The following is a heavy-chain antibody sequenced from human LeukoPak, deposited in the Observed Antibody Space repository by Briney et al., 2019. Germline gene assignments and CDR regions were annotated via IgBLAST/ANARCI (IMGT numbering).Heavy chain of an antibody. V-gene: IGHV4-30-4*08. J-gene: IGHJ4*02. D-gene: IGHD5-12*01. CDR3: AARGYSGYVVY. CDR1: GGSISSGDYY. Sequence: PSETLSLTCTVSGGSISSGDYYWSCIRQPPGKGLEWIGYIYYSGSTYYNPSLKSRVTISVDTSKNQFSLKLSSVTAADTAVYYCAARGYSGYVVYWGQGTLVTVSS. CDR2: IYYSGST.